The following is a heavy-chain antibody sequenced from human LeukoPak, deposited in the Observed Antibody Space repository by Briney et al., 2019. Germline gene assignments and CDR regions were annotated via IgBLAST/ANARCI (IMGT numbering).Heavy chain of an antibody. Sequence: PGGSLRLSCAASEFTFSDYYMSWIRQAPGKGLEWVSYITYSGDTIYYADSVKGRFTVSRDNAKNSLYLQMNSLRAEDTAVYYCAKVRGIAARGNDAFDIWGQGTMVAVSS. V-gene: IGHV3-11*01. CDR2: ITYSGDTI. J-gene: IGHJ3*02. CDR1: EFTFSDYY. D-gene: IGHD6-6*01. CDR3: AKVRGIAARGNDAFDI.